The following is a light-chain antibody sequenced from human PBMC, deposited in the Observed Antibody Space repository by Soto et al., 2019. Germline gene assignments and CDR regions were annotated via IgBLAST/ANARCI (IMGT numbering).Light chain of an antibody. CDR3: CSYAGSYTV. CDR1: SSDVGGYNY. V-gene: IGLV2-11*01. Sequence: QSVLTQPRSVSGSPGQSVTISCTGTSSDVGGYNYVSWYQQHPGKAPKLMIYDVSKRPSGVPDRFSGSKSGNTASLTISGIQAEDEAEYYCCSYAGSYTVFGGGTKLTVL. CDR2: DVS. J-gene: IGLJ2*01.